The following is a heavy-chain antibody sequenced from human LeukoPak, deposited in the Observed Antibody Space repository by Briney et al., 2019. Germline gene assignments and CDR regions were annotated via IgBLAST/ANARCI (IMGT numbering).Heavy chain of an antibody. CDR1: GYTFSNYN. D-gene: IGHD6-13*01. J-gene: IGHJ4*02. CDR2: INPSAIST. Sequence: ASVKVPCKASGYTFSNYNMNWVRQAPGQGLEWMGLINPSAISTDYAQKFQGRVTMTRDTSTTTVYMELSSLRSEDTAVYYCAAFVAVAGKEVDFWGQGTLVTVSS. V-gene: IGHV1-46*01. CDR3: AAFVAVAGKEVDF.